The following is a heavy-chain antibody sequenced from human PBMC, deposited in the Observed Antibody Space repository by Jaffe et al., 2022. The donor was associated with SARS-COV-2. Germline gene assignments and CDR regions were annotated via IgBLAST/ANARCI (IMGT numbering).Heavy chain of an antibody. Sequence: QVQLQQWGAGLLKPSETLSLTCAVYGGSFSGYYWSWIRQPPGKGLEWIGEINHSGSTNYNPSLKSRVTISVDTSKNQFSLKLSSVTAADTAVYYCARGDYREWLLVAFDYWGQGTLVTVSS. J-gene: IGHJ4*02. CDR2: INHSGST. CDR1: GGSFSGYY. D-gene: IGHD3-3*01. V-gene: IGHV4-34*01. CDR3: ARGDYREWLLVAFDY.